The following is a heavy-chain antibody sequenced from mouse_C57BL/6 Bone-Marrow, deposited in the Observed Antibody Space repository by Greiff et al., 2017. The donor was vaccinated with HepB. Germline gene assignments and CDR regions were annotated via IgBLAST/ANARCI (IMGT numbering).Heavy chain of an antibody. Sequence: VKLQESGAELVRPGTSVKVSCKASGYAFTNYLIEWVKQRPGQGLEWIGVINPGSGGTNYNEKFKGKATLTADKSSSTAYMQLSSLTSEDSAVYFCASYYGSSPHAMDYWGQGTSVTVSS. CDR3: ASYYGSSPHAMDY. CDR2: INPGSGGT. J-gene: IGHJ4*01. CDR1: GYAFTNYL. D-gene: IGHD1-1*01. V-gene: IGHV1-54*01.